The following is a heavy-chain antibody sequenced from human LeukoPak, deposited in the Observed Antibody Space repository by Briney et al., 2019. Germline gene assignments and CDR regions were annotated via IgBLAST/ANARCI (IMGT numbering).Heavy chain of an antibody. Sequence: GGSLRLSCAASGFTFSSYAMHWVRQAPGKGLEWVAVISYDRSNKYYADSVKGRFTISRDNSKNTLYLQMNSLRAEDTAVYYCARGVVATITFDYWGQGTLVTVSS. CDR1: GFTFSSYA. CDR2: ISYDRSNK. CDR3: ARGVVATITFDY. D-gene: IGHD5-12*01. V-gene: IGHV3-30-3*01. J-gene: IGHJ4*02.